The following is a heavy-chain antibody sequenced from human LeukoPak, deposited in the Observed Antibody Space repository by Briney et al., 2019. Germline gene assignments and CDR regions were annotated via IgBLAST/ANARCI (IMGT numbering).Heavy chain of an antibody. V-gene: IGHV3-23*01. J-gene: IGHJ6*04. CDR3: AKWGDTAMVYYYYYGMDV. CDR1: GFTFSSYA. Sequence: GGSLRLSCAASGFTFSSYAMGWVRQAPGKGLEWVSAISGSGGSTYYADSAKGRFTISRDNSKNTLYLQMNSLRAEDTAVYYCAKWGDTAMVYYYYYGMDVWGKGTTVTVSS. CDR2: ISGSGGST. D-gene: IGHD5-18*01.